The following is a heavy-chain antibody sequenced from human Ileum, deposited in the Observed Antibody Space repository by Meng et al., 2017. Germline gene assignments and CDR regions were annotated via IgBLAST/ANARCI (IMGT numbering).Heavy chain of an antibody. D-gene: IGHD3-3*01. CDR1: GGSVSSNIAA. CDR3: ASGSGSLDY. CDR2: TYYRSKWYS. V-gene: IGHV6-1*01. J-gene: IGHJ4*02. Sequence: QVQLPQSGPGLVKPSQTLSITCAVSGGSVSSNIAAWNWIRQSPLRGLEWLGRTYYRSKWYSEYAVSVKSRISITPDTSKNQFSLQMNSVTPEDTAVYYCASGSGSLDYWGPGTLVTVSS.